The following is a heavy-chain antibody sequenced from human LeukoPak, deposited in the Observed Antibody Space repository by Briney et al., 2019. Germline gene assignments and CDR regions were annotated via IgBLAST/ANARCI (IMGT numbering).Heavy chain of an antibody. J-gene: IGHJ4*02. V-gene: IGHV1-18*01. CDR2: ISAYNGNT. D-gene: IGHD3-22*01. Sequence: ASVKVSCKASGYTFTSYGISWVRQAPGQGLEWMGWISAYNGNTNYAQKLQGRVTMTTDTSTSIAYMELRSLRSDDTAVYYCARSWGPNYYDSSGYYDYWGQGTLVTVSS. CDR3: ARSWGPNYYDSSGYYDY. CDR1: GYTFTSYG.